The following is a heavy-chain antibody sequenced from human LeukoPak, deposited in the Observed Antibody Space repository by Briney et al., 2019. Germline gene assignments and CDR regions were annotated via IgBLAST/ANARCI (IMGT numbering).Heavy chain of an antibody. CDR3: ARGCPDSRYYYYGMDV. Sequence: SVKVSCKASGGTFSSYAISWVRQAPGQGLEWMGGIIPIFGTANYAQKFQGRVTITADESTSTAYMELSSLRSEDTAVYYCARGCPDSRYYYYGMDVWGQGTTVTVSS. V-gene: IGHV1-69*13. CDR2: IIPIFGTA. J-gene: IGHJ6*02. D-gene: IGHD3-22*01. CDR1: GGTFSSYA.